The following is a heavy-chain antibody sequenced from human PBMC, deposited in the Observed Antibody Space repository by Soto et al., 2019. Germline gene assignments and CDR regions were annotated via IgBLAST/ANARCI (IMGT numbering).Heavy chain of an antibody. CDR1: GFIFSDYG. D-gene: IGHD2-2*01. J-gene: IGHJ3*01. CDR3: SKIPCRQYCRNTHTAFGE. Sequence: QVQLVESGGGVVQPGRSLRLSCVVSGFIFSDYGMHWVRQAPGKGLEWVAAVSYHGSDKYYADSVKGRFTVSRDNSDNTLYLQMSSLRAEETAMYYCSKIPCRQYCRNTHTAFGEWGQGTMVTVSP. V-gene: IGHV3-30*18. CDR2: VSYHGSDK.